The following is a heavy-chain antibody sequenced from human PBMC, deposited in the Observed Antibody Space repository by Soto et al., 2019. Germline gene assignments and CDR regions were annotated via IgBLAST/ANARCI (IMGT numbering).Heavy chain of an antibody. CDR3: AREATMVRGVIHRENWFDP. Sequence: PSETLSLTCTVSGGSISSYYWSWIRQPPGKGLEWVGYIYYSGSTNYNPSLKSRVAISVDTSKNQFSLKLSSVTAADTAVYYCAREATMVRGVIHRENWFDPWGQGTLVTVSS. D-gene: IGHD3-10*01. V-gene: IGHV4-59*12. CDR1: GGSISSYY. CDR2: IYYSGST. J-gene: IGHJ5*02.